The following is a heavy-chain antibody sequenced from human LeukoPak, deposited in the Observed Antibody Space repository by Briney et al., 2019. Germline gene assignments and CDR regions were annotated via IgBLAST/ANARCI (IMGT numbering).Heavy chain of an antibody. D-gene: IGHD3-10*01. V-gene: IGHV3-23*01. Sequence: GGSLRLSCAVSGFTSRSYAMTWVRQAPGKGLEWASAMSGSGGSTHYADSVKGRFTISRDSSKNTLYLQMNSLRAEDTAVYYCAKGRSGTYYYYGMDVWGQGTTVTVSS. CDR1: GFTSRSYA. J-gene: IGHJ6*02. CDR2: MSGSGGST. CDR3: AKGRSGTYYYYGMDV.